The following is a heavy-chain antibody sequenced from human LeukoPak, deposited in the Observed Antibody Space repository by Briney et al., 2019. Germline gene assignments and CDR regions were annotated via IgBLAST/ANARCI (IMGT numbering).Heavy chain of an antibody. CDR2: IYYTGST. Sequence: PSETLSLTCSVSGCSISSLYWSWIRQPPGKGLEWIGYIYYTGSTNYNPSLKSRVTMFVDMSKNQFPLRLSSVTAADTAVYYCARHRAYSSSSPFDYWGQGTLVTVSS. CDR1: GCSISSLY. CDR3: ARHRAYSSSSPFDY. D-gene: IGHD6-6*01. J-gene: IGHJ4*02. V-gene: IGHV4-59*08.